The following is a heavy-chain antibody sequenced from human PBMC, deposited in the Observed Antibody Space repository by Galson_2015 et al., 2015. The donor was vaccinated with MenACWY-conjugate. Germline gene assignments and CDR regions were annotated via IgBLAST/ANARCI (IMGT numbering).Heavy chain of an antibody. CDR1: GFTFSNAW. CDR3: TTRIAAAGTGYTSGGPNYYYYYYMDV. CDR2: IKSKTDGGTT. Sequence: SLRLSCAASGFTFSNAWMNWVRQAPGKGLEWVGRIKSKTDGGTTDYAAPVKGRFTISRDDSKNTLYLQMNSLKTEDTAVYYCTTRIAAAGTGYTSGGPNYYYYYYMDVWGKGTTVTVSS. J-gene: IGHJ6*03. D-gene: IGHD6-13*01. V-gene: IGHV3-15*07.